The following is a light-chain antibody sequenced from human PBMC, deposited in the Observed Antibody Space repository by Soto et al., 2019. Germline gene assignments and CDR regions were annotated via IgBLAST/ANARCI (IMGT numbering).Light chain of an antibody. CDR1: QSVNSNY. CDR3: QQRSNWPLFT. V-gene: IGKV3D-20*02. CDR2: ETS. J-gene: IGKJ3*01. Sequence: EIVLTQSPGTLSLSPGERATLSCRASQSVNSNYLAWYQQKPGQAPRLLMYETSTRATGIPARFSGSGSGTDFTLTISSLEPEDFAVYYCQQRSNWPLFTFGPGTKVDIK.